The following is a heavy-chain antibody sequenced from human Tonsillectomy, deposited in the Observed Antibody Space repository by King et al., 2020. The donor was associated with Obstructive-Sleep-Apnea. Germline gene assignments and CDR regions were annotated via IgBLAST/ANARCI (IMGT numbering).Heavy chain of an antibody. D-gene: IGHD6-19*01. CDR2: INPNNGNT. CDR1: GYTFGTYG. Sequence: HVQLVESGAEVKKPGASVKVSCKTSGYTFGTYGITWVRQAPGQGLEWMGWINPNNGNTDYAQKLQVRVTMTTDASTTTAYMELRSLRSDDTAVYYCATFSSAWYFDYWGQGTLVTVSS. CDR3: ATFSSAWYFDY. J-gene: IGHJ4*02. V-gene: IGHV1-18*01.